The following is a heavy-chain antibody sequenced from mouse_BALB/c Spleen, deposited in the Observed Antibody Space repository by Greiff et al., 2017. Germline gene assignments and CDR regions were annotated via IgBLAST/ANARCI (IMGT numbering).Heavy chain of an antibody. Sequence: VKLVESGPGLVAPSQSLSITCTVSGFSLTGYGVNWVRQPPGKGLEWLGMIWGDGSTDYNSALKCRLSISKDNSKSQVFLKMNSLQTDDTARYYCAREGYYGSLWYFDVWGAGTTVTVSS. J-gene: IGHJ1*01. V-gene: IGHV2-6-7*01. CDR3: AREGYYGSLWYFDV. D-gene: IGHD1-2*01. CDR1: GFSLTGYG. CDR2: IWGDGST.